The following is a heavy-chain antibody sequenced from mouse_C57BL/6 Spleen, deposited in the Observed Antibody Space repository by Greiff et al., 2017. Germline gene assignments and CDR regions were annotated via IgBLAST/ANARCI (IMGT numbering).Heavy chain of an antibody. CDR2: IYPGDGDT. J-gene: IGHJ4*01. Sequence: VQLVESGPELVKPGASVKISCKASGYAFSSSWMNWVKQRPGKGLEWIGRIYPGDGDTNYNGKFKGKATLTADKSSSTAYMQLSSLTSEDSAVYFCARWGYYGGSYWGQGTSVTVSS. CDR1: GYAFSSSW. D-gene: IGHD1-1*01. CDR3: ARWGYYGGSY. V-gene: IGHV1-82*01.